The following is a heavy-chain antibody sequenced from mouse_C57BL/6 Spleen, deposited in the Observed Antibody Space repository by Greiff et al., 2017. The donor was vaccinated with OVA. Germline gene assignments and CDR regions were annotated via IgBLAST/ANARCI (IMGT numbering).Heavy chain of an antibody. V-gene: IGHV7-1*01. D-gene: IGHD2-3*01. J-gene: IGHJ4*01. CDR1: GFTFSDFY. CDR3: ARDVYDYYAMDY. CDR2: SRNKANDYTT. Sequence: EVMLVESGGGLVQSGRSLRLSCATSGFTFSDFYMEWVRQAPGKGLEWIAASRNKANDYTTEYSASVKGRFIVSRDTSQSILYLQMNALRAEDTAIYYCARDVYDYYAMDYWGQGTSVTVSS.